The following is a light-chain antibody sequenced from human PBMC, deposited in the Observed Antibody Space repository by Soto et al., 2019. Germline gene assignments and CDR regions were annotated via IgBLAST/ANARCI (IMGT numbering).Light chain of an antibody. Sequence: DIQMTQSPSTLSASVGDRVTLTCRASQSIGRWLARYQQKPGKAPKLLIYAASSLQSGVPSRFSGSGSGTDFTLTISSLQRDDFAIYYCQQYNPYSRTFGQGTKVDIK. CDR2: AAS. CDR1: QSIGRW. CDR3: QQYNPYSRT. J-gene: IGKJ1*01. V-gene: IGKV1-5*01.